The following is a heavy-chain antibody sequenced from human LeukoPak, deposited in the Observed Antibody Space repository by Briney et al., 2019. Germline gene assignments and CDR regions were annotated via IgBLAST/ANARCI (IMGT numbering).Heavy chain of an antibody. CDR1: GFTFSEHA. CDR3: AKDSWSRNGIYDPFDI. J-gene: IGHJ3*02. Sequence: PGGSLRLSCAASGFTFSEHAMHWVRQAPGKGLEWVSSVGSADKTFYTDSVKGRFSISRDDSKNTLSLQMNSLGLEDTAVYYCAKDSWSRNGIYDPFDIWGQGTMVTVSS. V-gene: IGHV3-23*01. CDR2: VGSADKT. D-gene: IGHD2-8*01.